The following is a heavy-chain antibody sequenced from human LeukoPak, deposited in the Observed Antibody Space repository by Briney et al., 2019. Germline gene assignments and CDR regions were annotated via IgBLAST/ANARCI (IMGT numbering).Heavy chain of an antibody. D-gene: IGHD3-10*01. J-gene: IGHJ3*02. Sequence: GGSLRLSCAASAFTFSRYEMNWVRQAPGKGLEWVSYISSSGSTIYYADSVKGRFTISRDNHKNTLYLQMNSLRAEDTAVYYCARGYGPGAGAFDIWGQGTMVTVSS. CDR1: AFTFSRYE. CDR2: ISSSGSTI. CDR3: ARGYGPGAGAFDI. V-gene: IGHV3-48*03.